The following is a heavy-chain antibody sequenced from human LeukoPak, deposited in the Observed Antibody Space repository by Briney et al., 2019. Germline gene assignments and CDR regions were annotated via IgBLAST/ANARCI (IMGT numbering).Heavy chain of an antibody. CDR2: ISYDGSNK. Sequence: QAGGSLRLSCAASGFTFSSYAMHWVRQAPGKGLEWVAVISYDGSNKYYADSVKGRFTISRDNSKNTLYLQMNSLRAEDTAVYYCAVLLDSSGYYDAFDIWGQGTMVTVSS. J-gene: IGHJ3*02. CDR1: GFTFSSYA. CDR3: AVLLDSSGYYDAFDI. V-gene: IGHV3-30-3*01. D-gene: IGHD3-22*01.